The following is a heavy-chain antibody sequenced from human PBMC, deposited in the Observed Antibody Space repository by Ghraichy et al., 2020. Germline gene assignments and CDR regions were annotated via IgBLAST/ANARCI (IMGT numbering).Heavy chain of an antibody. Sequence: GGSLRLSCAAVEFSFSGYGMHWVRQAPGKGPEWIAFMSHDGRKTDYRDSVKGRFTISRDNSRGTVSLQMNSLRVEDTAVYYCAKDWRWVQSNYGMNVWGQGASVTVSS. D-gene: IGHD5-24*01. J-gene: IGHJ6*02. CDR1: EFSFSGYG. CDR2: MSHDGRKT. V-gene: IGHV3-30*18. CDR3: AKDWRWVQSNYGMNV.